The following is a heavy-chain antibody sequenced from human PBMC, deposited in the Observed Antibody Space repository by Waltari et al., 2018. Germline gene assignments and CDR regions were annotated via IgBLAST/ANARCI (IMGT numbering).Heavy chain of an antibody. CDR2: INPSGGST. V-gene: IGHV1-46*01. D-gene: IGHD2-15*01. CDR3: ARGGDIVVVVAATHVDY. J-gene: IGHJ4*02. CDR1: GYTFTSYY. Sequence: QVQLVQSGAEVKKPGASVKVSCKASGYTFTSYYMHWVRQAPGQGLEWMGIINPSGGSTSYAQKFQGRVTMTRDTSTSTVYMELSSLRSEDTAVYYCARGGDIVVVVAATHVDYWGQGTLVTVSS.